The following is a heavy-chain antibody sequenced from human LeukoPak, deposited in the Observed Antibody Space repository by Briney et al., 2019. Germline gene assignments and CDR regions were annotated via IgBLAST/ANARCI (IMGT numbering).Heavy chain of an antibody. CDR1: GGSISSYY. D-gene: IGHD4-11*01. CDR3: TRHLRGDYSNSWFDP. J-gene: IGHJ5*02. CDR2: MYYSGIT. Sequence: SETLSLTCTVSGGSISSYYWSWIRQPPGKGLEWIGDMYYSGITNYNPSLKSRVTISVDTSKNQFSLKLTSLTAADTALYYCTRHLRGDYSNSWFDPWGQGTLVTVSS. V-gene: IGHV4-59*08.